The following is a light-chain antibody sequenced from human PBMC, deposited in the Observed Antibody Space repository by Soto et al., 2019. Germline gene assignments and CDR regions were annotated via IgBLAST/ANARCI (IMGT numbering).Light chain of an antibody. Sequence: QSALTHPASVSGSPGQSITISCTGTSSYVGTYNLVSWYQQHPGKAPKLMIYEGSKRPSGVSNRFSGSKSANTASLTISGLQAEDEADYYCSSYAGSSTYVFGTGTKLTVL. V-gene: IGLV2-23*01. CDR3: SSYAGSSTYV. CDR2: EGS. CDR1: SSYVGTYNL. J-gene: IGLJ1*01.